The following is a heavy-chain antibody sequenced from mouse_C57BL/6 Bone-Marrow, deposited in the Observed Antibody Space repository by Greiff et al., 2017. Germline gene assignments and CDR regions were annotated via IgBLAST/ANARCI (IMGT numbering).Heavy chain of an antibody. V-gene: IGHV5-15*01. CDR3: ARHLFMDY. CDR1: GFTFSDYG. J-gene: IGHJ4*01. Sequence: EVKRVESGGGLVQPGGSLKLSCAASGFTFSDYGMAWVRQAPRKGPEWVAFISNLAYSIYYADTVTGRFTISRENAKHTLYLEMSSLRSEDTAMYYCARHLFMDYWGQGTSVTVSS. D-gene: IGHD2-3*01. CDR2: ISNLAYSI.